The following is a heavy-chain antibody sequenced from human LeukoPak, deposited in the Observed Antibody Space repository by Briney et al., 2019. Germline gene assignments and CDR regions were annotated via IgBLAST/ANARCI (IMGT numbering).Heavy chain of an antibody. V-gene: IGHV3-64D*06. D-gene: IGHD1-26*01. CDR1: VFTFSSYS. J-gene: IGHJ4*02. Sequence: GGSLRLSCSASVFTFSSYSMHWVRQAPGKGLEYVSAISSNGGSTYYADSVKGRFTISRDNSKNTLYLQMSSLRAEDTAVYYCVKSRVGATSYFDYWGQGTLVTVSS. CDR2: ISSNGGST. CDR3: VKSRVGATSYFDY.